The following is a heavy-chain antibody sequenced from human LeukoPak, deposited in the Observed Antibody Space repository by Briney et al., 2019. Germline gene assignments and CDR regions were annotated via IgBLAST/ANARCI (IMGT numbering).Heavy chain of an antibody. V-gene: IGHV5-51*01. CDR2: IYPGDSDT. CDR1: GYSFTSYW. J-gene: IGHJ4*02. D-gene: IGHD3-22*01. Sequence: GESLKISCKGSGYSFTSYWIGWVRQMPGKGLEWMGIIYPGDSDTRYSPSFQGQVTISADKSISTAYLQWSSLKASDTAMYYCARTKNYYDSSGYSILDYFDYWGQGTLVTVSS. CDR3: ARTKNYYDSSGYSILDYFDY.